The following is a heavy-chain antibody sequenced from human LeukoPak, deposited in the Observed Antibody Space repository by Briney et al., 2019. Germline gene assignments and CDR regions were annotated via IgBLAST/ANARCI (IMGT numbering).Heavy chain of an antibody. V-gene: IGHV1-69*05. CDR3: ARVVGLAWNFVY. J-gene: IGHJ4*02. CDR2: IIPIFGTA. CDR1: GGTFSSYA. Sequence: GASVKVSCKASGGTFSSYAISWVRQAPGQGLKWMGGIIPIFGTANYAQKFQGRVTITTDESTSTAYTELSSLRSEDTAVYYCARVVGLAWNFVYWGQGTLVTVSS. D-gene: IGHD2-15*01.